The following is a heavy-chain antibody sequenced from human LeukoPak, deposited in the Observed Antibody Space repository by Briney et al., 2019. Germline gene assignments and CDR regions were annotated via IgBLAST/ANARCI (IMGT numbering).Heavy chain of an antibody. Sequence: GGSLRLSCAASGFTFSYYALHWVRQAPGEGLEWVALISFDGNNEFYTDSVKGRFTISRDTSKNILYLQMNTLRGEDTAVYYCARETPGQGFDYWGQGTLVTVSS. CDR3: ARETPGQGFDY. V-gene: IGHV3-30*04. CDR2: ISFDGNNE. J-gene: IGHJ4*02. CDR1: GFTFSYYA.